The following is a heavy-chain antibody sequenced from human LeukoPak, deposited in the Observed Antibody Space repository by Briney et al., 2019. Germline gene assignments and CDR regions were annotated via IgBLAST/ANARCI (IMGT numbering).Heavy chain of an antibody. V-gene: IGHV3-7*01. CDR2: IKQDGSEK. CDR1: GFTFSNHW. D-gene: IGHD3-10*01. J-gene: IGHJ4*02. Sequence: GGSLRLSCAASGFTFSNHWMIWVRQAPGKGLEWVASIKQDGSEKQYVGSVRGRFTISRDNANNLLDLQMNSLTAEDTAVYYCAKDKHYFQSDYWGQGTLVTVSS. CDR3: AKDKHYFQSDY.